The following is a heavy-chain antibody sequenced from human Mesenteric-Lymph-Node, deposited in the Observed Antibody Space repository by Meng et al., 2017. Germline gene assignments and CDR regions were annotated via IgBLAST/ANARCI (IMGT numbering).Heavy chain of an antibody. CDR3: ARSLYCGGDCYSPGVDY. V-gene: IGHV3-11*01. Sequence: GESLKISCAASGFTFSDYYMSWIRQAPGKGLEWVSYISSSGYTIYYADSVKGRFSISRDNAKNSLYLQMNGLRAEDTAVYYCARSLYCGGDCYSPGVDYWGQGTLVTVSS. J-gene: IGHJ4*02. D-gene: IGHD2-21*02. CDR2: ISSSGYTI. CDR1: GFTFSDYY.